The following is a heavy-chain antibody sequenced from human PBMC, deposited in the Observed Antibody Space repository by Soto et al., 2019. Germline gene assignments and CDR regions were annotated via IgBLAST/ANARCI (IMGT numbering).Heavy chain of an antibody. D-gene: IGHD2-2*01. V-gene: IGHV4-59*08. CDR1: GGSISSYY. J-gene: IGHJ6*03. Sequence: SETLSLTCTVSGGSISSYYWSWIRQPPGKGLEWIGYIYYSGSTNYNPSLKSRVTISVDTSKNQFSLKLSSVTAADTAVYYCARHLRRYCSSTSCHDYYMDVWGKGTTVTVSS. CDR3: ARHLRRYCSSTSCHDYYMDV. CDR2: IYYSGST.